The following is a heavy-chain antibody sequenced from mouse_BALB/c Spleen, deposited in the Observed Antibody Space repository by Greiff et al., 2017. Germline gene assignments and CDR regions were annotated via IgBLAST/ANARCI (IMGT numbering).Heavy chain of an antibody. Sequence: QVHVKQSGAELVRPGASVKLSCKASGYTFTSYWINWVKQRPGQGLEWIGNIYPSDSYTNYNQKFKDKATLTVDKSSSTAYMQLSSPTSEDSAVYYCTRGGGRAMDYWGQGTSVTVSS. J-gene: IGHJ4*01. V-gene: IGHV1-69*02. CDR1: GYTFTSYW. D-gene: IGHD1-1*01. CDR3: TRGGGRAMDY. CDR2: IYPSDSYT.